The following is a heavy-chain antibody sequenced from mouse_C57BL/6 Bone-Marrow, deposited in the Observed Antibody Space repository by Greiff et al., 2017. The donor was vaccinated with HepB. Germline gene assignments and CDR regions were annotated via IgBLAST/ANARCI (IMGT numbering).Heavy chain of an antibody. CDR2: IYPRSGNT. Sequence: VKLMESGAELARPGASVKLSCKASGYTFTSYGISWVKQRTGQGLEWIGEIYPRSGNTYYNEKFKGKATLTADKSSSTAYMELRSLTSEDSAVYFCADGKGFAYWGQGTLVTVSA. CDR1: GYTFTSYG. D-gene: IGHD2-3*01. J-gene: IGHJ3*01. V-gene: IGHV1-81*01. CDR3: ADGKGFAY.